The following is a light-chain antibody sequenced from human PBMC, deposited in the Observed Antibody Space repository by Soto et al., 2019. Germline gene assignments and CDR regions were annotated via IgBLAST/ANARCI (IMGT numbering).Light chain of an antibody. J-gene: IGKJ1*01. CDR1: QSISSY. V-gene: IGKV1-5*01. CDR3: QQYNSYST. CDR2: DAS. Sequence: IQMTQSPSSLSASVGDRVTITCRASQSISSYLNRYQQKPGKAPKLLIYDASSLESGVPSRFSGSGSGTEFTLTISSLQPDDFATYYCQQYNSYSTFGQGTKVDIK.